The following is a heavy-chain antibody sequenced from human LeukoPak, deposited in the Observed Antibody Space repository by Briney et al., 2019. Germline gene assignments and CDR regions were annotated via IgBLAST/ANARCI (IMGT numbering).Heavy chain of an antibody. CDR3: TRDYQNEY. CDR2: IRGKVSGETT. J-gene: IGHJ4*02. CDR1: GFRFGDYA. V-gene: IGHV3-49*04. Sequence: GGSLRLSCTASGFRFGDYAMSWVRQAPGKGLEWVGFIRGKVSGETTIYAASVQGRFTIARDDSKSIAYLQMNSLKTEDTGVYYCTRDYQNEYWGQGTPVTVSS. D-gene: IGHD3-16*02.